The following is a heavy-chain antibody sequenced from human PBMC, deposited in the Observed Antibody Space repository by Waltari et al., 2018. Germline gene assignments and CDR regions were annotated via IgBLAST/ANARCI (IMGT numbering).Heavy chain of an antibody. CDR3: AGGYYESSGFSFYYFYHMDV. J-gene: IGHJ6*03. CDR1: GGSFASYG. D-gene: IGHD3-22*01. V-gene: IGHV1-69*14. CDR2: SVPTVGTT. Sequence: QVQLVQSGAEVKKPGSSVTVSCKASGGSFASYGISWVRQAPGQGLEWMGASVPTVGTTNYAQKFQGRVTINADKSTSTAYMHLTSLRSEDAAVYYCAGGYYESSGFSFYYFYHMDVWGKGTTVTVSS.